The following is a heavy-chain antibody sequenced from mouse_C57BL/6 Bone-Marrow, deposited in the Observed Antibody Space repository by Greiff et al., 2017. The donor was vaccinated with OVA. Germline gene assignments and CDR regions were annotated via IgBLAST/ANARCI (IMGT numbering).Heavy chain of an antibody. CDR1: GYTFTSYW. V-gene: IGHV1-7*01. J-gene: IGHJ4*01. Sequence: VQLQQSGAELAKPGASVKLSCKASGYTFTSYWMHWVKQRPGQGLEWIGYINPSSGYTKYNQKFKDKATLTADKSSSTAYMPLSSLTYEDSAVYYCARSSTTVVATDYYAMDYWGQGTSVTVSS. CDR2: INPSSGYT. CDR3: ARSSTTVVATDYYAMDY. D-gene: IGHD1-1*01.